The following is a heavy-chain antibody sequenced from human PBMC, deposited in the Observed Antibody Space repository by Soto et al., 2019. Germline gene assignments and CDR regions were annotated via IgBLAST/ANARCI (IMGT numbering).Heavy chain of an antibody. CDR1: GGTFSSYA. Sequence: SVKVSCKASGGTFSSYAISWVRQAPGQGLEWMGGIIPIFGTTNYAQNFQGRVTITADKSTLTSYMELHSLTSDDTALYYCARDRTDSGYHTNWLDPWGQGTQVTVSS. CDR2: IIPIFGTT. CDR3: ARDRTDSGYHTNWLDP. V-gene: IGHV1-69*06. J-gene: IGHJ5*02. D-gene: IGHD3-22*01.